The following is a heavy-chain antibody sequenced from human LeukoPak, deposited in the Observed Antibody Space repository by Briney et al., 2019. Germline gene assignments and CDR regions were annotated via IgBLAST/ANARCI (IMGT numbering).Heavy chain of an antibody. Sequence: ASVKVSCKASGYTFTGYHVHWVRLAPGQGLEWMGRINPNSGVTNYAQKFQGRVTMTRHTSITTAHMELSRLRSDDTAVYYCARDRSGILGYYYNGMDVWGQGTTVTVSS. CDR1: GYTFTGYH. D-gene: IGHD3-10*01. V-gene: IGHV1-2*06. CDR2: INPNSGVT. J-gene: IGHJ6*02. CDR3: ARDRSGILGYYYNGMDV.